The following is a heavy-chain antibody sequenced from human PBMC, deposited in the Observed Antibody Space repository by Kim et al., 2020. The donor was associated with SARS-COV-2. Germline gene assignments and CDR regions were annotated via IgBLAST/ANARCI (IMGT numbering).Heavy chain of an antibody. Sequence: KYYSTSLETRLTISKDTSKNQVVLTMTNMDPVDTATYYCARFLAYWAAIDYWGQGTLVTVSS. CDR2: K. V-gene: IGHV2-70*01. D-gene: IGHD3-16*01. CDR3: ARFLAYWAAIDY. J-gene: IGHJ4*02.